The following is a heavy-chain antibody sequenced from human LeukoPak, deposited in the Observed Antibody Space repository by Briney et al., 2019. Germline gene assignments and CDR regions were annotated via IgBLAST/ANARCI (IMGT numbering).Heavy chain of an antibody. CDR2: INPNSGDT. Sequence: ASVKVSCKASGYTLTVYYIHWVRQAPGQGLEWMGRINPNSGDTNFAQKFQGRVTMTRDTSITTAYMELSRLRSDDTAVYYCARDVGSNNCENWGQGTLVTVSS. D-gene: IGHD2-2*01. CDR3: ARDVGSNNCEN. J-gene: IGHJ4*02. V-gene: IGHV1-2*06. CDR1: GYTLTVYY.